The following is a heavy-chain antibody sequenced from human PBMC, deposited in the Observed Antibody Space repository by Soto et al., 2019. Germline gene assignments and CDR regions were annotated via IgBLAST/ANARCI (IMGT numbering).Heavy chain of an antibody. CDR3: ARDGGYYDSSGSGVYHYYGVDV. CDR2: VYSSGST. V-gene: IGHV4-4*07. CDR1: GGSISGYY. D-gene: IGHD3-22*01. Sequence: LSLTCTVSGGSISGYYWSWFRQPAGKGLEWIGRVYSSGSTNYDPSLKSRVTMSLDTSKKQFSMKLRSVTAADTAVYYCARDGGYYDSSGSGVYHYYGVDVWGRGTTVTVSS. J-gene: IGHJ6*01.